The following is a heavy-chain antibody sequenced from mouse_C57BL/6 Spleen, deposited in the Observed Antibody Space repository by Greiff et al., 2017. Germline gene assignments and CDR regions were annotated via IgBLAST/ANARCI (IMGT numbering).Heavy chain of an antibody. CDR1: GFTFSDYG. J-gene: IGHJ3*01. V-gene: IGHV5-17*01. CDR3: ARGYYDYAWFAY. D-gene: IGHD2-4*01. Sequence: EVMLVESGGGLVKPGGSLKLSCAASGFTFSDYGMHWVRQAPGKGLEWVAYISSGSSTTYYADTVKGRFTISRDNAKNTLFLQMTSLRSEDTAMYYCARGYYDYAWFAYWGQGTLVTVSA. CDR2: ISSGSSTT.